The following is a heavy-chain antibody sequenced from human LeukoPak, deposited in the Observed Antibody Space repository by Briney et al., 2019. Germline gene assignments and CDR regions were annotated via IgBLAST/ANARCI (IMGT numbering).Heavy chain of an antibody. CDR1: GFTFSSYE. J-gene: IGHJ4*02. D-gene: IGHD4-17*01. CDR2: ISSSGSTI. Sequence: GGSLRLSCAASGFTFSSYEMNWVRQAPGKGLELVSYISSSGSTIYYADSVKGRFTISRDNAKNSLYLQMNSLRAEDTAVYYCARAGDYGDYVFDYWGQGTLVTVSS. V-gene: IGHV3-48*03. CDR3: ARAGDYGDYVFDY.